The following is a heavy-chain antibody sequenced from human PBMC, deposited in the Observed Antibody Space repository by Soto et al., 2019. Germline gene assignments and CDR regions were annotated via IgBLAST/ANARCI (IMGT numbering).Heavy chain of an antibody. D-gene: IGHD3-22*01. J-gene: IGHJ3*02. CDR1: GGSISSGGYY. V-gene: IGHV4-31*03. Sequence: TSETLSLTCTVSGGSISSGGYYWSWMRQHPGKGLEWIGYIYYSGSTYYNPSLKSRVTISVDTSKNQFSLKLSSVTAADTAVYYCARGPMIEVAFDIWGQGTMVTVSS. CDR2: IYYSGST. CDR3: ARGPMIEVAFDI.